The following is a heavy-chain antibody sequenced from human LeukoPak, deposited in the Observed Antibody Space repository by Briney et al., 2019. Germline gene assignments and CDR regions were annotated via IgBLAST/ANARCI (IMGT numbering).Heavy chain of an antibody. CDR2: INHSGST. CDR3: ARLDGAMVRGTDYYYYYMDV. CDR1: GGSFSGYY. J-gene: IGHJ6*03. V-gene: IGHV4-34*01. D-gene: IGHD3-10*01. Sequence: SETLSLTCAVYGGSFSGYYWSWIRQPPGKGLEWIGEINHSGSTNYNPSLRSRVTISVDTSKNQFSLKLSSVTAVDTAVYYCARLDGAMVRGTDYYYYYMDVWGKGTTVTISS.